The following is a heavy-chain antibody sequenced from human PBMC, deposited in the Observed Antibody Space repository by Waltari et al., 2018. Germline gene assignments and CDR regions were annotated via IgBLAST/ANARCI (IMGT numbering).Heavy chain of an antibody. CDR1: GGSISSSSYY. CDR2: IYYSGST. D-gene: IGHD2-8*01. Sequence: QLQLQESGPGLVKPSETLSLTCTVSGGSISSSSYYWGWIRQPPGKGREWIGSIYYSGSTYYNPSLKSGVTISVDTSKNQFSLKLSSVTAADTAVYYCARILGYCTNGVCYEIDYWGQGTLVTVSS. J-gene: IGHJ4*02. V-gene: IGHV4-39*01. CDR3: ARILGYCTNGVCYEIDY.